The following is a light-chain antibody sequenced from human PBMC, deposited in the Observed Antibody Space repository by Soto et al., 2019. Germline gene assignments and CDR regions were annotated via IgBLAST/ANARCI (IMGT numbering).Light chain of an antibody. CDR3: VAWDDSLSGLV. Sequence: QSVLTQPPSASGTPGQRVTISCSGGSANIGNNFVCWYQHLPGTAPKLLIYSNNQRPSGVPDRFSGSKSGSSASLAISGLRSEDEADYYFVAWDDSLSGLVFGTGTQLTVL. J-gene: IGLJ1*01. CDR1: SANIGNNF. V-gene: IGLV1-47*02. CDR2: SNN.